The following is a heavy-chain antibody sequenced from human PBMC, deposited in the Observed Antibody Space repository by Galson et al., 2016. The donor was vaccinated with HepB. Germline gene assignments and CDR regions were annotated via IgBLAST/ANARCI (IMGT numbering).Heavy chain of an antibody. CDR2: IDSAGDT. Sequence: SLRLSCAASGFIFSDYDMHWVRQVTGKSLEWVSAIDSAGDTFYPGSVKGRFTISRENAKNSLYLQMNGPRAGDTAVYYCARALLGGGAGGADTVAVPSAMDHWGQGTLVTVSS. J-gene: IGHJ4*02. V-gene: IGHV3-13*01. D-gene: IGHD2-2*01. CDR3: ARALLGGGAGGADTVAVPSAMDH. CDR1: GFIFSDYD.